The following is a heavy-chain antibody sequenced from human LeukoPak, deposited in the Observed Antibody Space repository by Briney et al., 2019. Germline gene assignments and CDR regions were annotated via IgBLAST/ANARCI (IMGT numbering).Heavy chain of an antibody. Sequence: SETLSLTCAVSGESLSGYYWTWIRQPPGKGLEWIGEINHSGSTNYNPSLKSRVTISVDTSRKQFFLRLSSVTAADTAMYYCARANYYGSGSYHLHWFDPWGQGTLVTVSS. V-gene: IGHV4-34*01. D-gene: IGHD3-10*01. J-gene: IGHJ5*02. CDR1: GESLSGYY. CDR3: ARANYYGSGSYHLHWFDP. CDR2: INHSGST.